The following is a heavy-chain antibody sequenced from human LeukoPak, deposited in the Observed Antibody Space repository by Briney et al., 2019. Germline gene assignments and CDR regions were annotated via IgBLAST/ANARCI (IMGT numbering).Heavy chain of an antibody. V-gene: IGHV3-74*01. CDR1: GFALSSYW. CDR3: ARGLAAAGTRGPY. CDR2: INGDGTIT. J-gene: IGHJ4*02. Sequence: PGGSLRLPCAASGFALSSYWIHWVRQTPGTGLVWVSRINGDGTITTYADSVKGRFTISRDNAKNTLYLQMNSLRADDTAVYYCARGLAAAGTRGPYWGQGTLVTVSS. D-gene: IGHD6-13*01.